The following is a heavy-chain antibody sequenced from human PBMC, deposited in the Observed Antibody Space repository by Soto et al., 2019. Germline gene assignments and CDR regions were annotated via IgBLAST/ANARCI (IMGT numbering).Heavy chain of an antibody. Sequence: QVQLVQSGAEVKKPGSSVKVSCKASGGTFSSYAISWVRQAPGQGLEWMGGIIPIFGTANYAQKFQGRVTSPADEHTSTAYMELSSLRSEDTAVYYCARDDVDTAMPYGMDVWGQGTTVTVSS. V-gene: IGHV1-69*12. CDR2: IIPIFGTA. J-gene: IGHJ6*02. CDR1: GGTFSSYA. D-gene: IGHD5-18*01. CDR3: ARDDVDTAMPYGMDV.